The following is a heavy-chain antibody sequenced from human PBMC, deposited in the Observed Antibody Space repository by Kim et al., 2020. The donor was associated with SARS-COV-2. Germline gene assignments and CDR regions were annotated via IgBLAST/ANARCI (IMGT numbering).Heavy chain of an antibody. CDR3: ATCYGTTIFGVVIIPYDAFDI. CDR2: ISGSGGST. D-gene: IGHD3-3*01. J-gene: IGHJ3*02. Sequence: GGSLRLSCAASGFTFSSYAMSWVRQAPGQGLEWVSAISGSGGSTYYADSVKGRFTISRDNSKNTLYLQMNSLRAEDTAVYYCATCYGTTIFGVVIIPYDAFDIWGQGTMVTVSS. V-gene: IGHV3-23*01. CDR1: GFTFSSYA.